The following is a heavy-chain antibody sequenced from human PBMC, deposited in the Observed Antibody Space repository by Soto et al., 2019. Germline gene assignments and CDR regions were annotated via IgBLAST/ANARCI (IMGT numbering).Heavy chain of an antibody. D-gene: IGHD1-26*01. V-gene: IGHV3-9*01. CDR2: ISWNSGSI. CDR3: AKDRWDRGYYMDV. J-gene: IGHJ6*03. Sequence: GGSLRLSCAASGFTFDDYAMHWVRQAPGKGLEWVSGISWNSGSIGYADSVKGRFTISRDNAKNSLYLQMNSLRAEDTALYYCAKDRWDRGYYMDVWGKGTTVTVSS. CDR1: GFTFDDYA.